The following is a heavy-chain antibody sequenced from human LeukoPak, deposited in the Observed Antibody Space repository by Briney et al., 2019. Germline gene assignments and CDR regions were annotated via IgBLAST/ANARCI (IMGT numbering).Heavy chain of an antibody. CDR3: ARAEGYSSSWYQYYFDY. Sequence: PGGSLRLSCAASGFTFSSYAVSWVRQAPGKGLEWVANIKQDGSEKYYVDSVKGRFTISRDNAKNSLYLQMNSLRAEDTAVYYCARAEGYSSSWYQYYFDYWGQGTLVTVSS. V-gene: IGHV3-7*01. CDR1: GFTFSSYA. CDR2: IKQDGSEK. D-gene: IGHD6-13*01. J-gene: IGHJ4*02.